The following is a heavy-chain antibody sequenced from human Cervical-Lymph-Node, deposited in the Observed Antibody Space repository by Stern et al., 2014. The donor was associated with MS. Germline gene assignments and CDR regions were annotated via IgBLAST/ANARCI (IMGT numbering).Heavy chain of an antibody. CDR3: ARGIAAAGTAYFQH. CDR2: ISPIFGTA. V-gene: IGHV1-69*01. J-gene: IGHJ1*01. Sequence: QVQLVQSGAEVKKPGSSVKVSCKASGGTFSSYAISWVRQAPGQGLEWMGGISPIFGTANDAQKFQGRVTITADESTSTAYMELSSLRSEDTAVYYCARGIAAAGTAYFQHWGQGTLVTVSS. D-gene: IGHD6-13*01. CDR1: GGTFSSYA.